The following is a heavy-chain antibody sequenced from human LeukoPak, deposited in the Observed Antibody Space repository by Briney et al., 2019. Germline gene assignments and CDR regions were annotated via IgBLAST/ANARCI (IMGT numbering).Heavy chain of an antibody. CDR3: ASANRGYDSSGPEGY. D-gene: IGHD3-22*01. J-gene: IGHJ4*02. CDR2: IIPILGIA. CDR1: GGTFSSYA. V-gene: IGHV1-69*04. Sequence: PGASVKVSCKAPGGTFSSYAISWVRQAPGQGLEWMGRIIPILGIANYAQKFQGRVTITADKSTSTAYMELSSLRSEDTAVYYCASANRGYDSSGPEGYWGQGTLVTVSS.